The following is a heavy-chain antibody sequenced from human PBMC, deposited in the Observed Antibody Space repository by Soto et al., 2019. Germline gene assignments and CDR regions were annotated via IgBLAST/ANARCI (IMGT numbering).Heavy chain of an antibody. D-gene: IGHD6-6*01. CDR1: GGSISSGGYY. CDR3: ARAGHSSSSEGANWFDP. J-gene: IGHJ5*02. V-gene: IGHV4-31*03. CDR2: IYYSGST. Sequence: QVQLQESGPGLVKPSQTLSLTCTVSGGSISSGGYYWSWIRQHPGKGLEWIGYIYYSGSTYFNPSLKSRLPISVDTSKNQFSLQLSSVTAADTAVYYCARAGHSSSSEGANWFDPWGQGTLVTVSS.